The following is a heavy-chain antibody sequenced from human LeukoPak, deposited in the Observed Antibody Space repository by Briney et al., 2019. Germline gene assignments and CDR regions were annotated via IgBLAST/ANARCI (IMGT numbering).Heavy chain of an antibody. CDR3: VKALRFDYFDH. J-gene: IGHJ4*02. D-gene: IGHD5-24*01. CDR1: GFTFDDYL. CDR2: ITWNSGRF. Sequence: PGRSLRLSCAASGFTFDDYLMHWVRQAPGKGLEWVSGITWNSGRFDYAASVKGRFIISRDNAKNSLYLQMNSLRGEDTALYFCVKALRFDYFDHWGQGTLVTVSS. V-gene: IGHV3-9*01.